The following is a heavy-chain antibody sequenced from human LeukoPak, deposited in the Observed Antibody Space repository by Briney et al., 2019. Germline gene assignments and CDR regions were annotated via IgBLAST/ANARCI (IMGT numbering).Heavy chain of an antibody. CDR3: ARRYGGFGEETFDP. D-gene: IGHD3-10*01. CDR1: GGSISSYY. CDR2: IYITGNT. Sequence: SETLSLTCTVSGGSISSYYWSWIRQPAGKGLEWIGRIYITGNTKYNPSLKSRVTMSVDMSKNQFSLKLSSVTAADTAVYYCARRYGGFGEETFDPWGQGTLVTVSS. V-gene: IGHV4-4*07. J-gene: IGHJ5*02.